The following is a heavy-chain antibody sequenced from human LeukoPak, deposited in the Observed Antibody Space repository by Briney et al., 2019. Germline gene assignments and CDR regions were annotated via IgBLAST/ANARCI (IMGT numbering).Heavy chain of an antibody. CDR3: AKGAGGLCTSAGCLSRFFDY. Sequence: GESLRLSCAASGFTFTSYAMTWVRQAPGKGLEWVSTTSDTGSSTYYADSVKGRFTISRDNSKNTFYLQMNSLRAEDTAIYYCAKGAGGLCTSAGCLSRFFDYLGQGTLVTVSS. CDR1: GFTFTSYA. D-gene: IGHD2-15*01. V-gene: IGHV3-23*01. J-gene: IGHJ4*02. CDR2: TSDTGSST.